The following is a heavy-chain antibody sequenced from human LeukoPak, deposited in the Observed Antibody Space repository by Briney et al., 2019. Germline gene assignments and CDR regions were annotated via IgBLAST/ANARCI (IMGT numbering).Heavy chain of an antibody. CDR2: ISSSGSTM. D-gene: IGHD3-22*01. CDR1: GFIFSDYY. V-gene: IGHV3-11*01. Sequence: PGGSLRLSCAASGFIFSDYYMSWIRQAPGKGLEWVSYISSSGSTMYYTDSVKGRFTISRDNAKDSLYLQMNSLRAEDTAVYYCARCDYDSSGYYLDYWGQGTLVTVSS. CDR3: ARCDYDSSGYYLDY. J-gene: IGHJ4*02.